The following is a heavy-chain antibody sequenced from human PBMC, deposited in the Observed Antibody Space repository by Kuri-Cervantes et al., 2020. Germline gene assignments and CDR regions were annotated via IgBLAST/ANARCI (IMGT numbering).Heavy chain of an antibody. V-gene: IGHV3-9*01. CDR3: ARDPDIMRGVAFDV. CDR1: GFTFDDYA. CDR2: ISWNSGSI. D-gene: IGHD3-9*01. Sequence: GGSLRLSCAASGFTFDDYAMHWVRQAPGKGLEWVSGISWNSGSIGYADSVKGRFTISRDNAKNSLYLQMNSLRAEDTALYYCARDPDIMRGVAFDVWGQGTMVTVSS. J-gene: IGHJ3*01.